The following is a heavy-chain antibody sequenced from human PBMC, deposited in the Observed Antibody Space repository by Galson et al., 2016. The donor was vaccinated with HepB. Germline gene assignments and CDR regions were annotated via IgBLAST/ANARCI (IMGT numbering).Heavy chain of an antibody. J-gene: IGHJ5*02. CDR1: GASVSSSNW. CDR3: TRVEGGCSGNSCVFDP. D-gene: IGHD2-2*01. V-gene: IGHV4-4*02. Sequence: LSLTCAVSGASVSSSNWWTWVRQSPGKGLEWVGEIYHGGTTYYNPSLKSRVSISTDWSKNQFSLNLGSVTAADTAVYYCTRVEGGCSGNSCVFDPWGQGILVTVSS. CDR2: IYHGGTT.